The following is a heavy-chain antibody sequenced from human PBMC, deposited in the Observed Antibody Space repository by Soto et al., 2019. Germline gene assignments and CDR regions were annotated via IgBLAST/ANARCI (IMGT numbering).Heavy chain of an antibody. V-gene: IGHV3-23*01. J-gene: IGHJ4*02. CDR3: AREKGTYSYGQFDS. CDR2: ISGSGVST. D-gene: IGHD5-18*01. Sequence: GGSLRLSCVTSGFTFSRYAMSWVRQSPGKGLEWVSAISGSGVSTYYADSVKGRFTISRDNAKNSLYLQMNSLRAEDTVVYYCAREKGTYSYGQFDSWGQGPLVTVSS. CDR1: GFTFSRYA.